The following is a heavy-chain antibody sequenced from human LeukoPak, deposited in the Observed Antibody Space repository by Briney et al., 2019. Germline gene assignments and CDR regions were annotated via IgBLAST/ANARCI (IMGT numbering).Heavy chain of an antibody. Sequence: GESLKISCKGSGYSFTSYWIGWVRQMPGKGLEWMGIIYPGDSDTRYSPSFQGQVTISADKSISTAYLQWSSLKASDTAMYYCARRTMVYVIEDYFDYWGQGTLVTVSS. CDR1: GYSFTSYW. D-gene: IGHD2-8*01. CDR2: IYPGDSDT. J-gene: IGHJ4*02. V-gene: IGHV5-51*01. CDR3: ARRTMVYVIEDYFDY.